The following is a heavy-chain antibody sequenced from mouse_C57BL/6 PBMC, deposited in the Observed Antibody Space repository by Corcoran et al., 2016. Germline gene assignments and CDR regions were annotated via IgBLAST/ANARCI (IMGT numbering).Heavy chain of an antibody. CDR1: GYSITSGYY. J-gene: IGHJ4*01. Sequence: DVQLQESGPGLVKPSQSLSLTCSVTGYSITSGYYWNWIRQFPGNKLEWMGYISYDGSNNYNPSLKNRISITRDTSKNQFFLKLNSVTTEDTATYYCARDHYYGEMDYWGQGTSVTVSS. CDR3: ARDHYYGEMDY. CDR2: ISYDGSN. D-gene: IGHD1-2*01. V-gene: IGHV3-6*01.